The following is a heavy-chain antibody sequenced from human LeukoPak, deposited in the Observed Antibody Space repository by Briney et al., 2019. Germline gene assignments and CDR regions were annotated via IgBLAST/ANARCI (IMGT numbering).Heavy chain of an antibody. CDR3: ARVRRGYCTNGVCHRWFDP. J-gene: IGHJ5*02. V-gene: IGHV4-59*01. CDR1: GGSISSYY. Sequence: SETLSLTCTVSGGSISSYYWSWIRQPPGKGLEWIGYIYYSGSTNYNPSLKSRVTISVDTSKNQFSLKLSSVTAADTAVYYCARVRRGYCTNGVCHRWFDPWGQGALVTVSS. CDR2: IYYSGST. D-gene: IGHD2-8*01.